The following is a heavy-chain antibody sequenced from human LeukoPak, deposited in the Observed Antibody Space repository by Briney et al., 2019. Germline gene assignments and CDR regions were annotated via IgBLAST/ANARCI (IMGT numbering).Heavy chain of an antibody. CDR2: INHSGST. V-gene: IGHV4-34*01. D-gene: IGHD4-17*01. Sequence: SETLSLTSAVYGGSFSGYYWSWIRQPPGKGLEWIGEINHSGSTNYNPSLKSRVTISVDTSKNQFSLQLNSVTPEDTAVYCARVLRKGPYGDGGYFYFFMDVWGKGTTVTVSS. CDR3: ARVLRKGPYGDGGYFYFFMDV. CDR1: GGSFSGYY. J-gene: IGHJ6*03.